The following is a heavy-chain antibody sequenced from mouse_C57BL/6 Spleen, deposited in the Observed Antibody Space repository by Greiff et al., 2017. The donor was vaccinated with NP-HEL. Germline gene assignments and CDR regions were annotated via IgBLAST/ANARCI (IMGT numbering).Heavy chain of an antibody. V-gene: IGHV5-9-1*02. J-gene: IGHJ3*01. CDR2: ISSGGDYI. Sequence: EVKLVESGEGLVKPGGSLKLSCAASGFTFSSYAMSWVRQTPEKRLEWVAYISSGGDYIYYADTVKGRFTISRDNARNTLYLQMSSLKSEDTAMYYCTRDREITTREWFAYWGQGTLVTVSA. D-gene: IGHD2-4*01. CDR3: TRDREITTREWFAY. CDR1: GFTFSSYA.